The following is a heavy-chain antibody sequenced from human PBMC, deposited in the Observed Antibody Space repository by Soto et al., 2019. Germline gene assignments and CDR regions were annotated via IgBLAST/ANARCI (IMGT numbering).Heavy chain of an antibody. Sequence: ASVKVSCKASGYTFTSYDINWVRQATGQGFEYLGWMNPNSGNTGYVKKFQGRVTMTRDTSMSTAYMELSSLRSEDTAVYYCASQYGSNYYYCGMDVWGQGTTVTVSS. CDR1: GYTFTSYD. CDR2: MNPNSGNT. CDR3: ASQYGSNYYYCGMDV. V-gene: IGHV1-8*01. J-gene: IGHJ6*02. D-gene: IGHD4-17*01.